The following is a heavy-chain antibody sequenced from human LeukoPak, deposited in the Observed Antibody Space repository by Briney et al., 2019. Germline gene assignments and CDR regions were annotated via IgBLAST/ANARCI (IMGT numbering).Heavy chain of an antibody. CDR3: ARTTPTDFFDS. J-gene: IGHJ4*02. D-gene: IGHD4-11*01. CDR2: SRNKAKSYTT. CDR1: GFTFSDHY. Sequence: PGGSLRLSCVASGFTFSDHYMDWVRQAPGKGLEWVGRSRNKAKSYTTEYAASVKGRVTISRDDSKNSLYLQIHSLNTEDTAVYYCARTTPTDFFDSWGQGTLVTVSS. V-gene: IGHV3-72*01.